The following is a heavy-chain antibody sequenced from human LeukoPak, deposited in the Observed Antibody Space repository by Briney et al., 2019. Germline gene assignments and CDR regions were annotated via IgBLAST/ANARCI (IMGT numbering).Heavy chain of an antibody. J-gene: IGHJ5*02. CDR2: ISTSSNYI. CDR3: ARGGRYYGSVSYYNEVWFDP. CDR1: GFTFNSHS. D-gene: IGHD3-10*01. Sequence: GGPLRLSCAASGFTFNSHSMNWVRKAPGKGLEWVSSISTSSNYIYYADSVKGRFPISRHIDKNSLYLQMKTLRAEDTAVYYCARGGRYYGSVSYYNEVWFDPWGQGTLVTVSS. V-gene: IGHV3-21*01.